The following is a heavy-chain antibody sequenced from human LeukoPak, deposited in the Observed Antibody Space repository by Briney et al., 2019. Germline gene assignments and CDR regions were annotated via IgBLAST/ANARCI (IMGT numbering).Heavy chain of an antibody. CDR1: GGSISSGSYY. J-gene: IGHJ4*02. D-gene: IGHD2/OR15-2a*01. CDR2: IYTSGST. CDR3: ARDLLGSSY. V-gene: IGHV4-61*02. Sequence: ASQTLSLTCTVSGGSISSGSYYWSWIRQPAGKGLEWIGRIYTSGSTNYNPSLKSRVTISVDTSKNQFSLKLSSVTAADTAVYYCARDLLGSSYWGQGTLVTVSS.